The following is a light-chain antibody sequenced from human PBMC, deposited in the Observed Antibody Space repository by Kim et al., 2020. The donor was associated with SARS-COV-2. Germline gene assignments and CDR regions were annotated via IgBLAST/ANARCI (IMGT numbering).Light chain of an antibody. CDR2: DAS. J-gene: IGKJ4*01. V-gene: IGKV3-11*01. CDR3: QQRSNWPPGLT. CDR1: QSVSSY. Sequence: PGERAPLSCRASQSVSSYLAWYQQKPGQAPRLLIYDASNRATGIPAMFSGSRSGTDFTLTISSLEPEDFAVYYCQQRSNWPPGLTFGGGTKVDIK.